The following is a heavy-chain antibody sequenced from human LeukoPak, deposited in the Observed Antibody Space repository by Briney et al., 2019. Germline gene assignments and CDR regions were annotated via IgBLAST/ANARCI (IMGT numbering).Heavy chain of an antibody. Sequence: SETLSLTCVVYGGSLSAYYWIWIRQPPGKGLEWIGEINHSGSTNNNPSLTSRVTISVDTSKNQFSLQLSSVTAADTAVYYCARGRSLYSSKSPGLDYWGQGTLVTVSS. J-gene: IGHJ4*02. V-gene: IGHV4-34*01. CDR1: GGSLSAYY. CDR3: ARGRSLYSSKSPGLDY. D-gene: IGHD6-13*01. CDR2: INHSGST.